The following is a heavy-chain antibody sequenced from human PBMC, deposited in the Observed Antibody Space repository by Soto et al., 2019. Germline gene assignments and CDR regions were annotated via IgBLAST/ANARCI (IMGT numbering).Heavy chain of an antibody. V-gene: IGHV6-1*01. CDR1: GDSVSSNSAA. CDR3: AGTTSHHWLYMDV. CDR2: TYYRSRWSN. Sequence: QVQLQESGPGLVKPSQTLSLTCVISGDSVSSNSAAWNWIRLSPSRGLEWLARTYYRSRWSNDYAVSVRSRITVNPDTSKNQFSLQLTSVTPEDTAVYYCAGTTSHHWLYMDVWGKGATVTVSS. J-gene: IGHJ6*03. D-gene: IGHD1-7*01.